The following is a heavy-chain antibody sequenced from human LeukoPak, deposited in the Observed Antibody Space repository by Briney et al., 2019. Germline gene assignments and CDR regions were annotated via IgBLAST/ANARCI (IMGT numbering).Heavy chain of an antibody. CDR1: GGSFSGYY. CDR2: INHSGST. Sequence: SETLSLTCAVYGGSFSGYYWSWIRQPPGKGLEWIGEINHSGSTNYNPSLRSRVTISVDTSKNQFSLKLSSVTAADTAVYYCARAQRGSRVYLHLGSFDIWGQGTMGTVSS. J-gene: IGHJ3*02. D-gene: IGHD2-8*01. V-gene: IGHV4-34*01. CDR3: ARAQRGSRVYLHLGSFDI.